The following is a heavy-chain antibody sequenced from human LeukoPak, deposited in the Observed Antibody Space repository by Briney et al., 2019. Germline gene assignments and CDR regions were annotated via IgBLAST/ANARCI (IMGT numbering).Heavy chain of an antibody. CDR2: IYHSGST. D-gene: IGHD6-6*01. CDR3: ARSRAARLDY. CDR1: GGSISSGGYS. J-gene: IGHJ4*02. V-gene: IGHV4-30-2*01. Sequence: SETLSLTCAVSGGSISSGGYSWSWIRQPPGKGLEWIGYIYHSGSTYYNPSLKSRVTISVDRSKNQFSLKLSSVTAADTAVYYCARSRAARLDYWGQGTLVTVSS.